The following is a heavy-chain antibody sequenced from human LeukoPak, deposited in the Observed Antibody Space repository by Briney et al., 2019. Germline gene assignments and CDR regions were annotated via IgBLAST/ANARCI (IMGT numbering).Heavy chain of an antibody. V-gene: IGHV3-7*01. CDR3: AKDGAYDWNDKSDY. Sequence: GGSLRLSCVASGFTFSSYWMSWVRQAPGKGLEWVANIKRDGKEKHYVDSVKGRFAISRDNARNSLYLQMSSLRAEDTAVYYCAKDGAYDWNDKSDYWGQGTLVTVSS. CDR2: IKRDGKEK. J-gene: IGHJ4*02. D-gene: IGHD1-20*01. CDR1: GFTFSSYW.